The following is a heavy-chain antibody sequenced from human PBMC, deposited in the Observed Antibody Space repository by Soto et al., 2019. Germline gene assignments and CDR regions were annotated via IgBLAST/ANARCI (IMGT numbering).Heavy chain of an antibody. CDR3: AKVRHSSSWYYFDY. V-gene: IGHV3-23*01. D-gene: IGHD6-13*01. CDR1: GFTFSNYA. J-gene: IGHJ4*02. CDR2: ISGSGGST. Sequence: GGSLRLSCAASGFTFSNYAISWVRQAPGKGLEWVSSISGSGGSTYYADSVKGRFTISRDNSKNTLYLQMNSLRAEDTAVYYCAKVRHSSSWYYFDYWGQGTLVTVSS.